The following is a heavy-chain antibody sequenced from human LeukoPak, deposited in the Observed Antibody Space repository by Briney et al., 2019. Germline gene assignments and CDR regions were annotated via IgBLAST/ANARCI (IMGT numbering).Heavy chain of an antibody. Sequence: GGSLRLSCAASGFTFSTYYMNWVRQAPGKGLEWVSSISSSSSYIYYADSVKGRFTISRDNAKNSLYLQMNSLRAEDTAVYYCARDEGSGSYYVVRYWGQGTLVTVSS. J-gene: IGHJ4*02. CDR2: ISSSSSYI. CDR1: GFTFSTYY. CDR3: ARDEGSGSYYVVRY. V-gene: IGHV3-21*01. D-gene: IGHD1-26*01.